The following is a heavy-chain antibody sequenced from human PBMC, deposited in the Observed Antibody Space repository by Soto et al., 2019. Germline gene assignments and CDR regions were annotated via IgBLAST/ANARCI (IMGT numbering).Heavy chain of an antibody. CDR1: GYTFTSYG. J-gene: IGHJ4*02. Sequence: QVQLVQSGAEVKKPGASVKVSCKASGYTFTSYGISWVRQAPGQGLEWMGWISAYNGNTNYAQKLQGRVTMTTDTSTSTAYMELRSLRSADTAVYYCARIPSINYDFWSGYYYFDYWGQGTLVTVSS. D-gene: IGHD3-3*01. CDR3: ARIPSINYDFWSGYYYFDY. CDR2: ISAYNGNT. V-gene: IGHV1-18*01.